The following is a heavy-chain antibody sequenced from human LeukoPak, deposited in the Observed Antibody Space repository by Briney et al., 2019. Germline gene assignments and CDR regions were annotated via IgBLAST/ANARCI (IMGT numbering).Heavy chain of an antibody. V-gene: IGHV3-48*03. Sequence: ASGFTXXSFEMNWVRQAPGRGLEWLSHISTSGGTKYYADSLKGRFTISRDNAKNSLYLQMNSLRAEDTAVYYCARGTMFPYYFDYWGQGTLVTVSS. D-gene: IGHD3-10*02. CDR1: GFTXXSFE. J-gene: IGHJ4*02. CDR3: ARGTMFPYYFDY. CDR2: ISTSGGTK.